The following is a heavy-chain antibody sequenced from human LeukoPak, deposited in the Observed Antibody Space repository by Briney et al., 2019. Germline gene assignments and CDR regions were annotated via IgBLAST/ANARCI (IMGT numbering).Heavy chain of an antibody. Sequence: SETLSLTCTVSGGSISSYYWSWIRQPPGKGLEWIGYIYYSGSTNYNPSLKSRVTISVDTSKNQFSLKLSSVTAADTAVYYCARGPHGNYVDYWGQGTLVTVSS. CDR1: GGSISSYY. D-gene: IGHD2-15*01. CDR3: ARGPHGNYVDY. J-gene: IGHJ4*02. V-gene: IGHV4-59*01. CDR2: IYYSGST.